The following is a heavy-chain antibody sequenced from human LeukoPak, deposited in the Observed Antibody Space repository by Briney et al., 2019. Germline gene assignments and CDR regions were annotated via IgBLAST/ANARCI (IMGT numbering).Heavy chain of an antibody. J-gene: IGHJ4*02. CDR3: VRVIHTAVTPSDY. Sequence: SETLSLTCTVSGFSISSGYYWGWIRQPPGKGLEWIGTIYHSGRTYYNGTLKSRVTISIDTSKNQFSLKLSAVTAADTAMYYCVRVIHTAVTPSDYWGQGILITVSS. V-gene: IGHV4-38-2*02. D-gene: IGHD4-23*01. CDR2: IYHSGRT. CDR1: GFSISSGYY.